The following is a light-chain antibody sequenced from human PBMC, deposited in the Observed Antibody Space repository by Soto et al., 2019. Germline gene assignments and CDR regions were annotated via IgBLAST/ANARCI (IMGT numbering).Light chain of an antibody. CDR3: CSYTRTSNHYF. Sequence: LTQPASVSGSPGQSITLSCTGTSSDLSGYDYVSWYQQSPGKSPKLMIYEVRYRPSGVSNRFSGSKSGNTASLTISGLQAEDEVVYYCCSYTRTSNHYFFGSGTTVTAL. V-gene: IGLV2-14*01. CDR1: SSDLSGYDY. CDR2: EVR. J-gene: IGLJ1*01.